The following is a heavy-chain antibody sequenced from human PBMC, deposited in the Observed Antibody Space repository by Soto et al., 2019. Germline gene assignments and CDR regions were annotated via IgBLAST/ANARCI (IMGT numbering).Heavy chain of an antibody. CDR2: INSDGSST. Sequence: EVQLVESGGGLVQPGGSLRLSCAASGFTFSSYWMHWVRQAPGKGLVWVSRINSDGSSTSYADSVKGRFTISRDNAKNTLYLQMNSLGAEDTAVYYCAREAGYDFWSGNYNDYWCQGTLVTVSS. CDR1: GFTFSSYW. V-gene: IGHV3-74*01. CDR3: AREAGYDFWSGNYNDY. J-gene: IGHJ4*02. D-gene: IGHD3-3*01.